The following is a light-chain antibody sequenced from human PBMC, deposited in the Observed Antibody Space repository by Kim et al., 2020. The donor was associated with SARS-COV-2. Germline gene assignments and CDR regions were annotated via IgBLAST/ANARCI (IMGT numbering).Light chain of an antibody. V-gene: IGKV3-20*01. J-gene: IGKJ4*01. CDR1: QSLSSSC. Sequence: PGERATLSCRDSQSLSSSCLAWYQQKPGQAPRLLIYGASSRATGIPDRFSGSGSGTDFTLTISRLEPEDFAVYYCQQYGSSPPLTFGGGTKVDIK. CDR3: QQYGSSPPLT. CDR2: GAS.